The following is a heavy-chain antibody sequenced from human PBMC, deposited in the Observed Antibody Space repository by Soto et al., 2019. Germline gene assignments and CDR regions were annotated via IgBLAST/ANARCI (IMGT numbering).Heavy chain of an antibody. Sequence: SETLSLTCAVAGGSIRSSDWWSWVRQPPGKGLEWIGEIYHSGSTNYNPSLKSRVTISVDKSKNQFSLKLSSVPAADTAVYYCAREKGFGESDDAVDIWGQGTMVTVS. V-gene: IGHV4-4*02. CDR1: GGSIRSSDW. J-gene: IGHJ3*02. D-gene: IGHD3-10*01. CDR2: IYHSGST. CDR3: AREKGFGESDDAVDI.